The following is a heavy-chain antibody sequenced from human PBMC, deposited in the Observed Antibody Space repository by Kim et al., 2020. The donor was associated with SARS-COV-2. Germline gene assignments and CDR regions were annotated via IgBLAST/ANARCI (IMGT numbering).Heavy chain of an antibody. V-gene: IGHV3-7*03. Sequence: GGSLRLSCAASGFTFSSYWMSWVRQAPGKGLEWVANIKQDGSEKYYVDSVKGRFTISRDNAKNSLYLQMNSLRAEDTAVYYCARGGYDFWSGYTFDYWGQGTLVTVSS. CDR2: IKQDGSEK. D-gene: IGHD3-3*01. CDR3: ARGGYDFWSGYTFDY. CDR1: GFTFSSYW. J-gene: IGHJ4*02.